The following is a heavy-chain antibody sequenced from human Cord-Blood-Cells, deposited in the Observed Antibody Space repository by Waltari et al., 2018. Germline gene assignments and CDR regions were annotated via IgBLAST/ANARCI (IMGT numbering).Heavy chain of an antibody. J-gene: IGHJ4*02. CDR2: IYPGDSDT. Sequence: EVQLVQSGAEVKKPGETLKISCKGSGYSFTSYWPGWVRKMPGKGLEWMGIIYPGDSDTRYSPAFQGQVTISADKSISTAYLQWSSLKASDTAMYYCARITHNLLYYFDYWGQGTLVTVSS. CDR3: ARITHNLLYYFDY. V-gene: IGHV5-51*01. CDR1: GYSFTSYW. D-gene: IGHD1-1*01.